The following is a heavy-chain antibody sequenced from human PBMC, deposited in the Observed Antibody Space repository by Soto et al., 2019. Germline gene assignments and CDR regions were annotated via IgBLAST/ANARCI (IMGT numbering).Heavy chain of an antibody. CDR1: GYSFTSYW. J-gene: IGHJ6*02. V-gene: IGHV5-51*01. CDR3: ARHQDNPYYYYGMDV. CDR2: IYPGDSDT. Sequence: PGESLKISCKGSGYSFTSYWTGWVRQMPGKGLEWMGIIYPGDSDTRYSPSFQGQVTISADKSISPAYLQWSSLKASDTAMYYCARHQDNPYYYYGMDVWGQGTTVTVSS. D-gene: IGHD1-1*01.